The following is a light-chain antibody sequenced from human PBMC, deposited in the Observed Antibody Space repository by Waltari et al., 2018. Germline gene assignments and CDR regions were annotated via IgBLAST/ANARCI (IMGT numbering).Light chain of an antibody. Sequence: QPVLTQPPSVSAAPGQKATISCSGSSSNVGDNYVAWYQHPPGTAPRLIIYENKIRPSGIPDQFSGSKSGTSATLAITGLQTGDEADYYCGTWDSSLSVVVFGGGTKVTVL. CDR2: ENK. CDR3: GTWDSSLSVVV. V-gene: IGLV1-51*02. J-gene: IGLJ2*01. CDR1: SSNVGDNY.